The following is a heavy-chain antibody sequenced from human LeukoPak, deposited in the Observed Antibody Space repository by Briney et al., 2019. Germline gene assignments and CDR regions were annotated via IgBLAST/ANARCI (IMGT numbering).Heavy chain of an antibody. CDR3: AKVVDYDILTGYRFDY. D-gene: IGHD3-9*01. CDR2: ISGSGGST. Sequence: AGGSLRLSCAASGFTFSSYAMSWVRQAPWKGLEWVSAISGSGGSTYYADSVKGRFTISRDNSKNTLYLQMNSLRAEDTAVYYCAKVVDYDILTGYRFDYWGQGTLVTVSS. V-gene: IGHV3-23*01. J-gene: IGHJ4*02. CDR1: GFTFSSYA.